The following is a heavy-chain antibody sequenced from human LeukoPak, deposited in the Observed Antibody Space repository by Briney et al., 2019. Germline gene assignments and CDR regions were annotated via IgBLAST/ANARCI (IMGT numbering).Heavy chain of an antibody. CDR3: ARAPGRTGIAAAGTFDY. Sequence: GGSLRLSCAASGVTLSSYAMSWARQAPGKGLEWVSGISSSGSGGNKYYADSVKGRFTISRDNSKNTLYLQMNSLGAEDTAVYYCARAPGRTGIAAAGTFDYWGQGTLVTVSS. V-gene: IGHV3-23*01. CDR1: GVTLSSYA. CDR2: ISSSGSGGNK. D-gene: IGHD6-13*01. J-gene: IGHJ4*02.